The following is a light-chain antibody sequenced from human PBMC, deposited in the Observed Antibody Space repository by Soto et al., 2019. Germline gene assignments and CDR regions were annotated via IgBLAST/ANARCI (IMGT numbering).Light chain of an antibody. CDR1: SSDVGNFNL. CDR3: CSYAGTGAVV. J-gene: IGLJ1*01. V-gene: IGLV2-23*02. Sequence: QSALTQPASVSGSPGQSITISCTGTSSDVGNFNLVSWYQQHPGKAPKVLIYEVSKRPSGVSNRFSGSKSGNTASLTMSGLQAEDEGDYYCCSYAGTGAVVFGTGTQLTVL. CDR2: EVS.